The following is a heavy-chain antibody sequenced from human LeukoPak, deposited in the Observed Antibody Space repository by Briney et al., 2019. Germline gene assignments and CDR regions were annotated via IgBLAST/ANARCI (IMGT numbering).Heavy chain of an antibody. CDR1: GFTFSSYE. Sequence: GGSLRLSCAASGFTFSSYEMNWVRQAPGKGLEWVSYISSSGSTIYYADSVKGRFTISRDNAKNSLYLQMNSLRAEDTAVYYCARVTVVTANDAFDIWGQGTMVTVSS. CDR3: ARVTVVTANDAFDI. V-gene: IGHV3-48*03. J-gene: IGHJ3*02. CDR2: ISSSGSTI. D-gene: IGHD2-21*02.